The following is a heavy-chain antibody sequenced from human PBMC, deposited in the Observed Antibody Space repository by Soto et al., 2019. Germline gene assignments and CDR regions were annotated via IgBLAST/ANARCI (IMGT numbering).Heavy chain of an antibody. D-gene: IGHD3-22*01. Sequence: GGSLRLSCSASGFTFSSYDMHWVRQATGKGLEWVSAIGTAGDTYYPGSVKGRFTISRENAKNSLYLQMNSLRAGDTAVYYCARGSGYYDSSGYLDYWGQGTLVDIFS. J-gene: IGHJ4*02. CDR3: ARGSGYYDSSGYLDY. V-gene: IGHV3-13*01. CDR2: IGTAGDT. CDR1: GFTFSSYD.